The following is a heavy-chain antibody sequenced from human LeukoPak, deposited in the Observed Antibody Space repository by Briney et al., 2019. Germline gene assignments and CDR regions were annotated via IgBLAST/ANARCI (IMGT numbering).Heavy chain of an antibody. J-gene: IGHJ1*01. Sequence: SETLSLTCTVSGGSISTYYWTWIRQPPGKGLESIGNIFYRGTTNYNPSLKSRVTMSVDTSKNQFSLKLNSVTAADTAVYYCARGLLVGALRRLYLWRQRTPVTVSS. V-gene: IGHV4-59*01. D-gene: IGHD1-26*01. CDR3: ARGLLVGALRRLYL. CDR1: GGSISTYY. CDR2: IFYRGTT.